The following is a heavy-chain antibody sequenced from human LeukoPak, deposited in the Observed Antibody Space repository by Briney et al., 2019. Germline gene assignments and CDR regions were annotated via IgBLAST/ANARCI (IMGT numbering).Heavy chain of an antibody. V-gene: IGHV4-4*07. CDR1: GGSISSYY. Sequence: SETLSLTCTVSGGSISSYYWSWIRQPAGKGLEWIGRIYTSGSTNYNPSLKSRVTMSVDTSKNHFSLKLSSVTAADTAVYYLARCITYGDILTGRAPSYYMDVWGKGTTVTVSS. D-gene: IGHD3-9*01. CDR2: IYTSGST. J-gene: IGHJ6*03. CDR3: ARCITYGDILTGRAPSYYMDV.